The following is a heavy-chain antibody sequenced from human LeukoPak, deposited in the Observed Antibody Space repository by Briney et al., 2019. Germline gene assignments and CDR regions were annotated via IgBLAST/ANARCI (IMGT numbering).Heavy chain of an antibody. Sequence: GGSLRLSCEASGFTFSKYGMHWVRQAPGKGLEWVAFIRHDGSDKYYIDSVKDRFIISRDNSKSTLYLQMNSLRPEDTAVYYCAKGGSNNWSFDNWGQGTLVTVSS. J-gene: IGHJ4*02. CDR2: IRHDGSDK. CDR1: GFTFSKYG. D-gene: IGHD1-1*01. CDR3: AKGGSNNWSFDN. V-gene: IGHV3-30*02.